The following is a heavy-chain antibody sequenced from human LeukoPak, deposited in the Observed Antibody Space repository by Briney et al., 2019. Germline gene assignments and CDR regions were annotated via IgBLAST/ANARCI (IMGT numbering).Heavy chain of an antibody. CDR3: ARGGSGSGYLYYFDY. CDR1: GYSFSDLP. Sequence: GASVKVSCKASGYSFSDLPIHWVRQAPGQGLEWMGRINSNSGGTSYAQNFQGRVTMTRDTSINTAYMELRGLTSDDTAVYYCARGGSGSGYLYYFDYWGQGTLVSVSS. D-gene: IGHD3-10*01. CDR2: INSNSGGT. J-gene: IGHJ4*02. V-gene: IGHV1-2*06.